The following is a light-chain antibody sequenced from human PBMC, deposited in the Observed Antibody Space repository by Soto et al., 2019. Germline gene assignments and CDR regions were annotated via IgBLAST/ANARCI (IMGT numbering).Light chain of an antibody. CDR3: CSYAGTYTYV. CDR2: DVT. Sequence: QSALTQPRSVSGSPGQSVTISCTGTTSDVGDYNFVSWYQQHPGNAPKLMIYDVTKRPSGIPNRFSGSKSGNTASLTISGLQADDEADYYCCSYAGTYTYVFGTATKVTVL. J-gene: IGLJ1*01. CDR1: TSDVGDYNF. V-gene: IGLV2-11*01.